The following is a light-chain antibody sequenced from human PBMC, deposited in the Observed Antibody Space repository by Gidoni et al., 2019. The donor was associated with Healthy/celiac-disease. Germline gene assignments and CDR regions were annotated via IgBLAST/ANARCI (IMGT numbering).Light chain of an antibody. Sequence: AIRMTQSPSSFSASTGDRVTITCRASQGISSYLAWYQQKPGKAPKLLIYAASTLQRGDPSRFSGSGSGTDFTLTISCLQSEDFATYCCQQYYSYPHTFGQGTKVEIK. J-gene: IGKJ1*01. CDR1: QGISSY. CDR3: QQYYSYPHT. CDR2: AAS. V-gene: IGKV1-8*01.